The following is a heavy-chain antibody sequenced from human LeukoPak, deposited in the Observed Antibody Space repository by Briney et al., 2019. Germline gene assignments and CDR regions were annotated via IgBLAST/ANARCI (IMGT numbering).Heavy chain of an antibody. J-gene: IGHJ6*03. CDR2: ISYGGSNK. CDR1: GFTFSSYG. V-gene: IGHV3-30*18. Sequence: PGGSLRLFCAASGFTFSSYGMHWVRQAPGKGLEWVAVISYGGSNKYYADSVKGRFTISRDNSKNTLYLQMNSLRAEDTAVYYCAKGDRIYYYYMDVWGKGTTVTVSS. CDR3: AKGDRIYYYYMDV. D-gene: IGHD1-14*01.